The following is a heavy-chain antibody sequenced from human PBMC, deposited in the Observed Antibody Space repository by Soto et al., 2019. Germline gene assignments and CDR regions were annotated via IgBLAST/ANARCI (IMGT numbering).Heavy chain of an antibody. CDR2: ITKASTSM. CDR1: GSTFSRYS. J-gene: IGHJ4*02. Sequence: GGSLRLSCAASGSTFSRYSMNWVRQAPGKGLEWVSYITKASTSMYYADSVKGRFTISRDNAKNSLFLQMNSLRDEDTAVYFCATAYNDGWKFHYWGQGTLVTVSS. CDR3: ATAYNDGWKFHY. D-gene: IGHD6-19*01. V-gene: IGHV3-48*02.